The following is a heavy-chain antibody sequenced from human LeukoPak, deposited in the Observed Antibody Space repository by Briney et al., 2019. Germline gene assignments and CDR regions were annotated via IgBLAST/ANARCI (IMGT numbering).Heavy chain of an antibody. V-gene: IGHV3-23*01. CDR2: ISGSGSST. D-gene: IGHD6-25*01. CDR3: AKYRSTTAAGKDFDY. J-gene: IGHJ4*02. CDR1: GFTFSSYA. Sequence: PGGSLRLSCAASGFTFSSYAMSWVRQAPGKGLEWVSTISGSGSSTDYADSAKGRFTISRDNSKKTLYLQMNSLRAEDTAVYYCAKYRSTTAAGKDFDYWGQGTLVTVSS.